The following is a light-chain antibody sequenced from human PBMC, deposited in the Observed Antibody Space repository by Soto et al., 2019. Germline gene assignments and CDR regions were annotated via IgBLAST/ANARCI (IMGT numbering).Light chain of an antibody. Sequence: EIVLTQSPGTLSLSPGERATLSCRASQSVSSSYLAWYQQKPGQAPRLLIYGASSRATGIPDRFSGSGSGTDFPLTISRLEPEDLSLYYCQQYGSSPQTLGQGTRLEIK. CDR1: QSVSSSY. CDR2: GAS. J-gene: IGKJ5*01. CDR3: QQYGSSPQT. V-gene: IGKV3-20*01.